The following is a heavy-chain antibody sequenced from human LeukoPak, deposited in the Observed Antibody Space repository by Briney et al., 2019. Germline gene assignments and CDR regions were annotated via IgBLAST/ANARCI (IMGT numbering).Heavy chain of an antibody. CDR1: GFTFTSYW. J-gene: IGHJ3*02. D-gene: IGHD6-6*01. CDR2: INQDGTEK. V-gene: IGHV3-7*01. CDR3: ARVASYAFDI. Sequence: GGSLRLSCAASGFTFTSYWMSWVRQAPGKGLEWVANINQDGTEKYYVRSVKGRFTISRDNAKNSLYLQMNSLRAEDTAVYCCARVASYAFDIWGQGTMVTVSS.